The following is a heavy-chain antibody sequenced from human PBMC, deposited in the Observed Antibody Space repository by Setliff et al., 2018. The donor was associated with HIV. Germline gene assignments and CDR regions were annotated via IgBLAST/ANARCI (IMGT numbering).Heavy chain of an antibody. Sequence: ASVKVSCKASGYTFTDYYMHWVRQAPGQGLEWMGWINPKSGGTNYAQKFQGRVTMTRDTSTSTVYMELSSLRSEDTAVYYCARAGRSGSYNYYYYYYMDVWGKGTTVTVSS. V-gene: IGHV1-2*02. D-gene: IGHD1-26*01. J-gene: IGHJ6*03. CDR3: ARAGRSGSYNYYYYYYMDV. CDR2: INPKSGGT. CDR1: GYTFTDYY.